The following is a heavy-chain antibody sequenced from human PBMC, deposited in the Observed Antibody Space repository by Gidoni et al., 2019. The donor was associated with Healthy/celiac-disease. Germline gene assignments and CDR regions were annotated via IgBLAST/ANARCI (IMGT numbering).Heavy chain of an antibody. CDR2: INPNSGGT. CDR3: ARALADYSSSSWYVDY. Sequence: QVQLVQSGAEVKKPGAAVKVSCKASGYTFTGYYMHWVRQAPGQGLEWMGWINPNSGGTNYAQKFQGWVTMTRDTSISTAYMELSRLRSDDTAVYYCARALADYSSSSWYVDYWGQRTLVTVSS. V-gene: IGHV1-2*04. J-gene: IGHJ4*02. D-gene: IGHD6-6*01. CDR1: GYTFTGYY.